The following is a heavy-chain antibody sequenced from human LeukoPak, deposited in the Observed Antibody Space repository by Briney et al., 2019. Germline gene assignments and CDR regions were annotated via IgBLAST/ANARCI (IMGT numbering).Heavy chain of an antibody. CDR2: IIPILGIA. D-gene: IGHD3/OR15-3a*01. J-gene: IGHJ4*02. CDR1: GGTFSSYA. Sequence: SVKVSCKASGGTFSSYAISWVRQAPGQGLEWMGRIIPILGIANYAQKFQGRVTITADKSTSTAYMELSSLRAEGTAVYYCAKGRALWTYDFDSWGQGTLVTVSS. V-gene: IGHV1-69*04. CDR3: AKGRALWTYDFDS.